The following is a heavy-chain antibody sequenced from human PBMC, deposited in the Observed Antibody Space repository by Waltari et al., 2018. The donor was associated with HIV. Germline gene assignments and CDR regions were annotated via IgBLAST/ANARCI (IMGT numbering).Heavy chain of an antibody. CDR3: ARGHSTVTTSAGVFDY. CDR2: IYHSGST. D-gene: IGHD4-17*01. V-gene: IGHV4-38-2*01. CDR1: GYSISSGYY. Sequence: QVQLQESGPGLVKPSETLSLTCAVSGYSISSGYYWGWIRQPPGKGLEWIGSIYHSGSTYYNPSLKSRVTISVDTSKNQFSLKLSSVTAADTAVYYCARGHSTVTTSAGVFDYWGQGTLVTVSS. J-gene: IGHJ4*02.